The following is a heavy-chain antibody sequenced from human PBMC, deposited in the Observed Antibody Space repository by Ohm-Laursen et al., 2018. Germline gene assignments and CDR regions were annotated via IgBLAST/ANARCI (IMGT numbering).Heavy chain of an antibody. CDR1: GYTFPTSS. V-gene: IGHV1-46*01. CDR3: ARELIVEHSFFYGMDV. D-gene: IGHD1-26*01. CDR2: INPRGGST. J-gene: IGHJ6*02. Sequence: ASVKVSCQASGYTFPTSSTHWARQAPGHGLGWMGKINPRGGSTDYAPKFQGRVTVTGDTSTSTVYMQLSSLRSEDTAVYYCARELIVEHSFFYGMDVWGQGTTVTVSS.